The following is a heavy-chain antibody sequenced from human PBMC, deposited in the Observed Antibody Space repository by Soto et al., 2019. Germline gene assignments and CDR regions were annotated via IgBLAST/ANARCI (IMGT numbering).Heavy chain of an antibody. CDR2: ISGSGGST. CDR3: AKVTPYCSGGSCYKYYFDY. Sequence: AGCLRISCAACGFTFSSYAMSWVRKATGKGLEWVSAISGSGGSTYYADSVKGRFTISRDNSKNTLYLQMNSLRAEDTAVYYCAKVTPYCSGGSCYKYYFDYWGQGTLVTVSS. J-gene: IGHJ4*02. D-gene: IGHD2-15*01. V-gene: IGHV3-23*01. CDR1: GFTFSSYA.